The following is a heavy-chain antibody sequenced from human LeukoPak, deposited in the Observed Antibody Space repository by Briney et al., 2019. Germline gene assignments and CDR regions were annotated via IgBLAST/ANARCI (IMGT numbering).Heavy chain of an antibody. D-gene: IGHD4-17*01. V-gene: IGHV4-61*02. CDR3: AREFGYAVTSLDY. Sequence: SETLSLTCTVSGGSISSGSYYWSWIRQPAGKGLEWIGRIYTSGSTNHNPSLKSRVTISVDTSKNQFSLKLSSVTAADTALYYCAREFGYAVTSLDYWGQGTLVTVSS. J-gene: IGHJ4*02. CDR2: IYTSGST. CDR1: GGSISSGSYY.